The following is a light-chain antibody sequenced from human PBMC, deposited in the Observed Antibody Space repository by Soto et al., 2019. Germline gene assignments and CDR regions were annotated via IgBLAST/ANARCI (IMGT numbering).Light chain of an antibody. J-gene: IGLJ7*01. CDR2: ENS. V-gene: IGLV2-23*02. CDR3: CAYAGASTLV. CDR1: STDVGSYNL. Sequence: QSALTQPASVSGSPGQSITISCTGTSTDVGSYNLVSWYQQQPGRAPKLMIYENSHRPSGVSNRFSGSKSGNTASLTISGLQAEDEADYYCCAYAGASTLVFGGGTQLTVL.